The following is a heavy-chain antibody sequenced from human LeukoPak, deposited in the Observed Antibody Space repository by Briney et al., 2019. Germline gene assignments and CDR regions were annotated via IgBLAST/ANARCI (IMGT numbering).Heavy chain of an antibody. D-gene: IGHD5-12*01. V-gene: IGHV3-43*02. CDR1: GFIFDDYA. CDR2: ITGDGAGT. J-gene: IGHJ6*02. Sequence: PGGSLRLSCAASGFIFDDYAMHWVRQAPGKGLEWVSLITGDGAGTYYEDSVRGRFTISRDSSKNSLYLIMNSLRTEDTALYYCTKGRVATVGGAKYAMDVWGQGTTVTVSS. CDR3: TKGRVATVGGAKYAMDV.